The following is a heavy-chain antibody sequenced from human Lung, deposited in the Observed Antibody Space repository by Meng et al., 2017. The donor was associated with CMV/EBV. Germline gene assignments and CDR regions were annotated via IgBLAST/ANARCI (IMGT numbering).Heavy chain of an antibody. CDR3: ASLGYCSSTSCPFYYYYGMDV. Sequence: SVKVSCKASRGTFSSYAISWVRQAPGQGLEWMGGIIPILGIANYAQKFQGRVTITADKSTSTAYMELSSLRSEDTAVYYCASLGYCSSTSCPFYYYYGMDVWGQGTTVTVSS. V-gene: IGHV1-69*10. CDR1: RGTFSSYA. CDR2: IIPILGIA. J-gene: IGHJ6*02. D-gene: IGHD2-2*01.